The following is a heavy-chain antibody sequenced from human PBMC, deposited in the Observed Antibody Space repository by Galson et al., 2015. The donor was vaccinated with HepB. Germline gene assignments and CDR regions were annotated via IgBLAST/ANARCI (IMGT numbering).Heavy chain of an antibody. J-gene: IGHJ3*02. V-gene: IGHV1-3*01. D-gene: IGHD4-17*01. Sequence: SVKVSCKASGYTFTSYAMHWVRQAPGQRLEWMGWINAGNGNTKYSQKFQGRVTTTRDTSASTAYMELSSLRSEDTAVYYCARAADYARDAFDIWGQGTMVTVSS. CDR2: INAGNGNT. CDR1: GYTFTSYA. CDR3: ARAADYARDAFDI.